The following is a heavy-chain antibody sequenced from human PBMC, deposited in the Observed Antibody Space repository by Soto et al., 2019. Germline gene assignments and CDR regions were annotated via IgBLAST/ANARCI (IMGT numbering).Heavy chain of an antibody. CDR2: ISAYNGNT. CDR1: GYTFTSYG. CDR3: ARQKLGQGMGGGTRGNY. Sequence: QVQLVQSGAEVKKPGASVKVSCKASGYTFTSYGISWVRQAPGQGLEWMGWISAYNGNTNYAQKLQGRVTMTTDTAPSTAYMELRSLRSDDTAVYYCARQKLGQGMGGGTRGNYWGQGTLVTVSS. D-gene: IGHD7-27*01. V-gene: IGHV1-18*01. J-gene: IGHJ4*02.